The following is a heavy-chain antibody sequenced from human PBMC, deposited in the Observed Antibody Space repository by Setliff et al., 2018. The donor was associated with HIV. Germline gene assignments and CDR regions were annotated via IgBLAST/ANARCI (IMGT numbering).Heavy chain of an antibody. D-gene: IGHD3-10*01. CDR2: IYYTGST. CDR1: GASVSSGGFY. V-gene: IGHV4-30-4*08. CDR3: ARETNASGSLTAYWYFDL. Sequence: PSETLSLTCTVSGASVSSGGFYWSWIRQPPGKGLEWIGYIYYTGSTYYNPSLKSRVTISLDTSRNQFSLKLNSVTAADTAVYYCARETNASGSLTAYWYFDLWGRGTLVTVSS. J-gene: IGHJ2*01.